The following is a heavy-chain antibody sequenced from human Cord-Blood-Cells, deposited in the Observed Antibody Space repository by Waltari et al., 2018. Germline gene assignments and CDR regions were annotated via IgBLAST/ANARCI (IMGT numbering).Heavy chain of an antibody. V-gene: IGHV5-51*01. CDR2: IYHGALNT. D-gene: IGHD2-21*01. Sequence: EVQLVQSGAEVKKPGESLKISCKGSGYSFTSYWIGWVRQMPGKGLEWMGIIYHGALNTDYGPSFQGQVTISADRSISSAYRQWSSLKASDTAMYYCARPYCGGDCYDAFDIWGQGTMVTVSS. CDR1: GYSFTSYW. J-gene: IGHJ3*02. CDR3: ARPYCGGDCYDAFDI.